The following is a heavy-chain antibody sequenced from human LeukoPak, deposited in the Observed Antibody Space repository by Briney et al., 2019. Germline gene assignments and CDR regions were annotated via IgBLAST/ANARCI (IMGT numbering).Heavy chain of an antibody. Sequence: XAXSGFIFSDYXXXWIRXXPGKXXXXXXXISSTGNTIYYADSVKGRFTISRDNAKNSLYLQMNGLRAEDTARYFCARSPRVGESTSHFDHWGQGILVTVSS. J-gene: IGHJ4*02. V-gene: IGHV3-11*01. CDR2: ISSTGNTI. CDR3: ARSPRVGESTSHFDH. D-gene: IGHD2-2*01. CDR1: GFIFSDYX.